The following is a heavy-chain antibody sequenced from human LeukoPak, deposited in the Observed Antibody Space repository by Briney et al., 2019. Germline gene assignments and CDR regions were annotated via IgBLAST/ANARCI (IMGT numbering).Heavy chain of an antibody. CDR2: IYYSGST. Sequence: PSETLSLTCTVSGGSISSTTYYWGWIRQPPGKGLEWIGSIYYSGSTYYNSSLKSRVTISVDTSKNQISLKLNSVTAADTAVYYCAKDLGSNPGYWGQGTLVIVSS. D-gene: IGHD2-2*01. CDR3: AKDLGSNPGY. CDR1: GGSISSTTYY. J-gene: IGHJ4*02. V-gene: IGHV4-39*07.